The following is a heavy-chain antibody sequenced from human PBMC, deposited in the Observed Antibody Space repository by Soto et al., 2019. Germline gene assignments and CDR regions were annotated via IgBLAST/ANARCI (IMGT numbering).Heavy chain of an antibody. CDR3: ASRATVTTLGRFDP. V-gene: IGHV4-39*01. CDR2: IYYSGST. CDR1: GSSIGSSVGN. Sequence: SVTHSVMSTGSGSSIGSSVGNWGWFRQPPGKGLEWIGSIYYSGSTYYNPSLKSRVTISVDTSKNQFSLKLSSVTAADTAVFYCASRATVTTLGRFDPRGQGTLVSVS. D-gene: IGHD4-17*01. J-gene: IGHJ5*02.